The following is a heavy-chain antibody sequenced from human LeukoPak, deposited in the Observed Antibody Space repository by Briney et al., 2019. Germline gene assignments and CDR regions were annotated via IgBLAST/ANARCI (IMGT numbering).Heavy chain of an antibody. Sequence: AGGSLRLSCAASGFTFSSYAMSWVRQAPGKGLEWVSAISGSGGSTYYADSVKGRFTISRDNSKNTLYLQMNSLRAEDAAVYYCAKSSGYCSSTSCSPKGDFDYWGQGTLVTVSS. J-gene: IGHJ4*02. D-gene: IGHD2-2*01. CDR2: ISGSGGST. CDR1: GFTFSSYA. CDR3: AKSSGYCSSTSCSPKGDFDY. V-gene: IGHV3-23*01.